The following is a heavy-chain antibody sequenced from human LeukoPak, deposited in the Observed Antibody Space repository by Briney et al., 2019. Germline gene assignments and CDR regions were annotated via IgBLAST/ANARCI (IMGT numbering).Heavy chain of an antibody. J-gene: IGHJ3*02. D-gene: IGHD2-2*01. CDR2: ISIGGSTI. CDR1: GVTYSSYE. Sequence: GWSLRPSCAASGVTYSSYEMNLVRQAPGKGLKCVSYISIGGSTIYYADSVKGRFTISRDNAKNSLYLQMNSLRAEDTAVYYCARDWLGYCSSTSCPESSAFDIWGQGTMVTVSS. V-gene: IGHV3-48*03. CDR3: ARDWLGYCSSTSCPESSAFDI.